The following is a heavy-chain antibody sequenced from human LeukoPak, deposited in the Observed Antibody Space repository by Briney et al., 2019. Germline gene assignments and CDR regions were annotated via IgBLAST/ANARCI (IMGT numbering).Heavy chain of an antibody. V-gene: IGHV1-46*01. CDR1: GYTFTSYY. CDR2: INPSGGST. Sequence: ASVKVSCKASGYTFTSYYMHWVRRAPGQGLEWMGIINPSGGSTSYAQKFQGRVTMTRDMSTSTVYMELSSLRSEDTAVYYCARVRGRYCSGGSCRSEFDYWGQGTLVTVSS. J-gene: IGHJ4*02. CDR3: ARVRGRYCSGGSCRSEFDY. D-gene: IGHD2-15*01.